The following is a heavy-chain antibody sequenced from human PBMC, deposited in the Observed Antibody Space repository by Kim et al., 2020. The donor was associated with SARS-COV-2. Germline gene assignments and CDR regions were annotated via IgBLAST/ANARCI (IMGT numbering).Heavy chain of an antibody. V-gene: IGHV3-11*05. CDR1: GFTFSDYY. CDR3: ARECVGSCSGGHNRDWFDP. Sequence: GGSLRLSCAASGFTFSDYYMSWIRQAPGKGLEWVSYISSSSSYTNYADSVKGRFTISRDNAKNSLYLQMNSLRAEDTAVYYCARECVGSCSGGHNRDWFDPWGQGTLVTVSS. CDR2: ISSSSSYT. D-gene: IGHD2-15*01. J-gene: IGHJ5*02.